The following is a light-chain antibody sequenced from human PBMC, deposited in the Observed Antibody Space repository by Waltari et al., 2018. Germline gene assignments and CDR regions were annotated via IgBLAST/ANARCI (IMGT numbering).Light chain of an antibody. J-gene: IGLJ3*02. CDR1: GSNIGSNT. CDR2: TNS. CDR3: AAWDDGLNGWV. Sequence: QSVLTQPPSAPGSSGLRVTISCSGSGSNIGSNTVNWYQQFPGAAPNLLIYTNSQRPSGVPARFSGSKSGTSGYLAISGLQSEDEADYYCAAWDDGLNGWVFGGRTKLTVL. V-gene: IGLV1-44*01.